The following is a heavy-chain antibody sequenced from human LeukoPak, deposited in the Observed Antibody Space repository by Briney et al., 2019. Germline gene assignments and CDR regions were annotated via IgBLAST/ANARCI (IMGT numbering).Heavy chain of an antibody. D-gene: IGHD6-6*01. J-gene: IGHJ4*02. Sequence: SVKVSCKASGCTFTGYYMHWVRQAPGQGLEWMGGIIPIFGTANYAQKFQGRVTITTDESTSTAYMELSSLRSEDTAVYYCARDLGPYSSSPLDYWGQGTLVTVSS. CDR3: ARDLGPYSSSPLDY. CDR1: GCTFTGYY. V-gene: IGHV1-69*05. CDR2: IIPIFGTA.